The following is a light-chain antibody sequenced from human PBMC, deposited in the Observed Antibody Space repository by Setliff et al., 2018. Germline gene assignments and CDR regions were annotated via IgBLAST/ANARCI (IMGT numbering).Light chain of an antibody. J-gene: IGLJ2*01. CDR3: CAYTGGNNFV. CDR1: SNDVGAYDL. V-gene: IGLV2-14*03. CDR2: DVS. Sequence: QSALTQPASVSGSPGQSITISCSGTSNDVGAYDLVSWYQQHPGKVPKLIIFDVSNRPSGVSHRFSGSKSGNTASLTISGLQADDEADYYCCAYTGGNNFVFGGGTKVTVL.